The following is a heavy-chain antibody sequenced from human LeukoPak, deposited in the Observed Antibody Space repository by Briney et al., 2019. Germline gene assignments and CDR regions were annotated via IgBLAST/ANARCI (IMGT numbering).Heavy chain of an antibody. CDR1: GGSISSYY. V-gene: IGHV4-59*08. D-gene: IGHD5-24*01. CDR3: ARGAGAGYNLQPFDY. CDR2: IYYSGST. J-gene: IGHJ4*02. Sequence: SETLSLTCTVSGGSISSYYWSWIRQPPGKGLEWIGYIYYSGSTKYNPSLKSRVSISVDTSKNQFSLKLSSVTAADKAVYYCARGAGAGYNLQPFDYWGQGTLVTVSS.